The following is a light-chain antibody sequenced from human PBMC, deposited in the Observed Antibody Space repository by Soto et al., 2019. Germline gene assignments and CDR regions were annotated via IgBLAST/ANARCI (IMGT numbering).Light chain of an antibody. V-gene: IGKV3-11*01. CDR3: QPRNNWPPT. CDR1: QSVSSY. J-gene: IGKJ2*01. Sequence: EIVLTQSPATLSLSPGERATLSCRASQSVSSYLAWYQQKPGQAPRLLIYDASNRATGIPARFSGSGSGTDFTLTISSLEPEDCAVYYCQPRNNWPPTFGQGTKLEIK. CDR2: DAS.